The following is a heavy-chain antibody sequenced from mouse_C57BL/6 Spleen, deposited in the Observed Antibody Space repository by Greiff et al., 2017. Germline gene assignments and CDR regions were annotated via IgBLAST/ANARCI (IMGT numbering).Heavy chain of an antibody. D-gene: IGHD1-1*01. CDR1: GYTFTDYN. CDR2: INPNNGGT. J-gene: IGHJ2*01. CDR3: ARRKPDYYGSSSPFLDY. Sequence: VQLQQSGPELVKPGASVKIPCKASGYTFTDYNMDWVKQSPGKSLEWIGDINPNNGGTIYNQKFKGKATLTVDKSSSTAYMELRSLTSEDTAVYYCARRKPDYYGSSSPFLDYWGQGTTLTVSS. V-gene: IGHV1-18*01.